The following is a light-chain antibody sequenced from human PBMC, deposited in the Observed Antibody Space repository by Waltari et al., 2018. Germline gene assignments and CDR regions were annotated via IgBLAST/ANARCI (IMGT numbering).Light chain of an antibody. CDR3: QQYYSIPIT. V-gene: IGKV4-1*01. CDR2: WAS. Sequence: DIVMTQSPDSLAVSLGERATINCKSSQSVLYSSNNKNYLAWYQQKPGQPPKLLIYWASTLESGVPARFSGSGSGTDFTLTISSLQAEDVAVYYCQQYYSIPITFGQGTRLEIK. CDR1: QSVLYSSNNKNY. J-gene: IGKJ5*01.